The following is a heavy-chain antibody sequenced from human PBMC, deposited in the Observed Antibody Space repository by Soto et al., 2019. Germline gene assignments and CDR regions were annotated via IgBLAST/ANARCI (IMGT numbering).Heavy chain of an antibody. CDR3: AKDRDPGETTDGGEYFDY. V-gene: IGHV3-9*01. D-gene: IGHD3-16*01. Sequence: EVHLVESGGGLVQPGRSLRLSCVASGFTFDDYAMHWVRQAPGKGLEWVAGFSWNSGNIGYADAVKGRFTISRDTAKNSLYLQMKSLRPDDTALYYCAKDRDPGETTDGGEYFDYWGQGTLVTVSS. J-gene: IGHJ4*02. CDR1: GFTFDDYA. CDR2: FSWNSGNI.